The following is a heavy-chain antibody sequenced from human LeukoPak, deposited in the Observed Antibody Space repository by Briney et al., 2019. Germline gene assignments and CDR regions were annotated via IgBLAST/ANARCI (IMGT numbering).Heavy chain of an antibody. V-gene: IGHV3-21*01. Sequence: GGSLRLSCAASHFTFTSYWMNWVRQAPGKGLEWVSSISSSSSYIYYADSVKGRFTISRDNAKNSLYLQMNSLRAEDTAVYYCARDPGYSYGNPYWYFDLWGRGTLVTVSS. J-gene: IGHJ2*01. D-gene: IGHD5-18*01. CDR3: ARDPGYSYGNPYWYFDL. CDR2: ISSSSSYI. CDR1: HFTFTSYW.